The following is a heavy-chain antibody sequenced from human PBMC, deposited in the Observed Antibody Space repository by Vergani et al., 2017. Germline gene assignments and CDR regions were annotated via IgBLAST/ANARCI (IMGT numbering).Heavy chain of an antibody. CDR1: GFTFSNFC. D-gene: IGHD2-21*02. CDR3: AKYLRDSTDGLPDS. V-gene: IGHV3-30*02. Sequence: QVQLVESAGGLVQPGGSLRLSCAASGFTFSNFCMHWIRQAPGKGLEWLAYIGKDGITTRYRDAVKGRFTVSRDNSKDILYLQMDSLRSEDTALYYCAKYLRDSTDGLPDSWGPGTLVIVSS. CDR2: IGKDGITT. J-gene: IGHJ4*02.